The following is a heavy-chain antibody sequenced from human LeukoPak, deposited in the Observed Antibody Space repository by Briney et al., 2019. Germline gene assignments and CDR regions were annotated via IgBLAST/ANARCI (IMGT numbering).Heavy chain of an antibody. CDR3: AKDRCLTTTCYVDY. J-gene: IGHJ4*02. V-gene: IGHV3-23*01. CDR1: GFTFSSCA. D-gene: IGHD2-2*01. CDR2: ISGSGGST. Sequence: GGSLRLSCAASGFTFSSCAMSWVRQAPGRGLEWVSAISGSGGSTYYADSVRGRFTISRDNSKNTLYLQMSSLRADDTAVYYCAKDRCLTTTCYVDYWGQGTLVTVSS.